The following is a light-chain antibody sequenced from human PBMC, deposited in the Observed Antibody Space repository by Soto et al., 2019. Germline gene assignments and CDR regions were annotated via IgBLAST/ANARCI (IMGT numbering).Light chain of an antibody. CDR3: QQFNSYPPLLT. CDR1: QGIRSA. Sequence: AIQLTQSPSSLSASVGDRVTITCRASQGIRSALAWYQQKPGRAPKVLIYDASSLESGVPSRFSGSGSGTDFTLTISSLQPEDFATYYCQQFNSYPPLLTFGGGTKVDIK. J-gene: IGKJ4*01. V-gene: IGKV1-13*02. CDR2: DAS.